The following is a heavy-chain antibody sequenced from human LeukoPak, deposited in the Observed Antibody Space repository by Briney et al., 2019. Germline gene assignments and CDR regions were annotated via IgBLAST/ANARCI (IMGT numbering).Heavy chain of an antibody. D-gene: IGHD3-10*01. V-gene: IGHV3-53*01. CDR2: IYGGGNT. Sequence: GGPLRLSCAASGFTVNSKYMSWVRQAPGKGLKWVSVIYGGGNTYYADSVKGRFTISRDTSKNALYLQMNSLRAEDTAVYYCARDLVGGGYGMDVWGQGTTVIVSS. CDR3: ARDLVGGGYGMDV. J-gene: IGHJ6*02. CDR1: GFTVNSKY.